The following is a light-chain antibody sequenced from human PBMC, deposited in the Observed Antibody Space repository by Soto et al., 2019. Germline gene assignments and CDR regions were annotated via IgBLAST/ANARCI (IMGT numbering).Light chain of an antibody. Sequence: EIVMTQSPATLSVSPGERVTLSCRASQSVSGHLAWYQQKPGQAPRLLIYGAATRATGIPGRFSGSGSGTEFTLTISSLQSEDFAVYYCQQYHNWPAFGQGTKV. CDR1: QSVSGH. V-gene: IGKV3-15*01. CDR3: QQYHNWPA. CDR2: GAA. J-gene: IGKJ1*01.